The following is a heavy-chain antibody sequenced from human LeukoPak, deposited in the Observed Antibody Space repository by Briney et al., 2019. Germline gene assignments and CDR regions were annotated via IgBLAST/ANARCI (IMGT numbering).Heavy chain of an antibody. Sequence: GGSLRLSCAASGFTFSRYWMHWVRQAPGKGLMWVSRISPDGSTTLYADSVKGRFTISRDNSKNTLYLQMNSLRAEDTAVYYCAKDHCSGGSCYLWVSDREYFDNWGQGTLVTVSS. V-gene: IGHV3-74*03. CDR3: AKDHCSGGSCYLWVSDREYFDN. J-gene: IGHJ4*02. CDR2: ISPDGSTT. CDR1: GFTFSRYW. D-gene: IGHD2-15*01.